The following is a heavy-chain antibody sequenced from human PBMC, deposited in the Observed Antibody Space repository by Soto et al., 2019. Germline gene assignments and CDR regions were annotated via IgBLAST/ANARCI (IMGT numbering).Heavy chain of an antibody. V-gene: IGHV3-30-3*01. Sequence: QVQLVESGGGLVHPGRSLRLSCAASGFTFSSYAMHWVRQAPGKGLEWVAVISYGGSNKYYADSVKGRFTISRDNSMNTLYLQMNSLRAEDPAVYYCARDLYCSGGSCYSRGFDYWGQGTLVTVSS. J-gene: IGHJ4*02. CDR3: ARDLYCSGGSCYSRGFDY. D-gene: IGHD2-15*01. CDR1: GFTFSSYA. CDR2: ISYGGSNK.